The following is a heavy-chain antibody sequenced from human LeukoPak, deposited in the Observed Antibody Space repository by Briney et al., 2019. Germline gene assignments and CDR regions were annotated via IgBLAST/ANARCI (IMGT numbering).Heavy chain of an antibody. Sequence: SETLSLTCTVSGGSISSADFYWGWIRQPPGKGLEWIGSIYYSGSTYYNPSLKSRVTISVDTSKNQFSLKLSSVTAADTAVYYCARGVRQLGDFDYWGQGTLVTVSS. V-gene: IGHV4-39*01. CDR3: ARGVRQLGDFDY. CDR1: GGSISSADFY. D-gene: IGHD6-6*01. J-gene: IGHJ4*02. CDR2: IYYSGST.